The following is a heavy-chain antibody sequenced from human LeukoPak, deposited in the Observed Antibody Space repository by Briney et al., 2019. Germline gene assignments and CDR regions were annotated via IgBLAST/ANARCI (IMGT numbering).Heavy chain of an antibody. D-gene: IGHD3-9*01. J-gene: IGHJ6*03. Sequence: VASVKVSCKASGGTFSSYAISWVRQAPGQGLEWMGWISAYNGNTNYAQKLQGRVTMTTDTSTSTAYMELRSLRSDDTAVYYCARRGGGILTGYYKYDGYYYYYMDVWGKGTTVTISS. V-gene: IGHV1-18*01. CDR1: GGTFSSYA. CDR3: ARRGGGILTGYYKYDGYYYYYMDV. CDR2: ISAYNGNT.